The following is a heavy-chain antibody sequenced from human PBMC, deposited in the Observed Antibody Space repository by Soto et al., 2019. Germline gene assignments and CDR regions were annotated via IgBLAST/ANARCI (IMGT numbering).Heavy chain of an antibody. CDR2: ISPYDDNT. J-gene: IGHJ4*02. CDR3: ARDDRAAAAGTTYYIDY. CDR1: GYTFTNYG. D-gene: IGHD6-13*01. V-gene: IGHV1-18*01. Sequence: QVQLVQSEAEVKKPGASVKVSCKASGYTFTNYGLSWVRQAPGHGLEWMAWISPYDDNTHYAQRLQGRVTVTTDTSTSTTYMELRSLRSDDAAVYFCARDDRAAAAGTTYYIDYSGQGTLVTVSS.